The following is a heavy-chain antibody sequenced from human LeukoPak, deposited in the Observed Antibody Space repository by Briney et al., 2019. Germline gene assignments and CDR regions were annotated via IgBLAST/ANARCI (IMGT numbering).Heavy chain of an antibody. CDR3: ARAIFRAHDY. J-gene: IGHJ4*02. D-gene: IGHD3-10*01. Sequence: GGSLRLSCAASGFSVSSIYMSWVRQAPGKGLEWVSVIYSGGSTYYADSVRGRFTISRDNSKNTLYLQMNSLRVEDTAVYYCARAIFRAHDYWGQGTLVTVSS. V-gene: IGHV3-53*01. CDR1: GFSVSSIY. CDR2: IYSGGST.